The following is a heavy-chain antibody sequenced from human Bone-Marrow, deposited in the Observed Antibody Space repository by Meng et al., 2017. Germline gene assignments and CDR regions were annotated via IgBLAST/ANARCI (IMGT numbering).Heavy chain of an antibody. CDR2: ISYDGSNK. CDR1: GFTFSSYA. D-gene: IGHD3-9*01. J-gene: IGHJ6*02. Sequence: GESLKISCAASGFTFSSYAMHWVRQAPGKGLEWVAVISYDGSNKYYADSVKGRFTISGDNSKNTLYLQMNSLRAEDTAVYYCARNARLRYFDWLAKRYYGMDVWGQGTTVTVSS. V-gene: IGHV3-30*01. CDR3: ARNARLRYFDWLAKRYYGMDV.